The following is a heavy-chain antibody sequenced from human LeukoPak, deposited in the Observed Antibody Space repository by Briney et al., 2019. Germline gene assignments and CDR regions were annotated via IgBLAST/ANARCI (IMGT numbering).Heavy chain of an antibody. CDR3: AKRGVVIRVILVGFHKEAYYFDS. CDR1: GITLSNYG. CDR2: IGDSGGIT. D-gene: IGHD3-22*01. J-gene: IGHJ4*02. V-gene: IGHV3-23*01. Sequence: PGGSLRLSCAVSGITLSNYGMSWVRQAPGKGLEWVAGIGDSGGITNYADSVKGRFTISRDNPKNTLYLQMNSLRVEDTAVYFCAKRGVVIRVILVGFHKEAYYFDSWGQGARVTVSS.